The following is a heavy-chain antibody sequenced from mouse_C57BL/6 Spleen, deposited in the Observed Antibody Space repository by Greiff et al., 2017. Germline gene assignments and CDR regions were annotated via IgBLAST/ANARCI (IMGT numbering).Heavy chain of an antibody. J-gene: IGHJ2*01. Sequence: QVQLQQPGAELVKPGASVKLSCKASGYTFTSYWMQWVKQRPGQGLEWIGEIDPSDSYTNYNQKFKGKATLTVDTSSSTAYMQLSSLTSEDSAVYYCARPPLYGTYYFDYWGQGTTLTVSS. D-gene: IGHD2-1*01. CDR1: GYTFTSYW. V-gene: IGHV1-50*01. CDR2: IDPSDSYT. CDR3: ARPPLYGTYYFDY.